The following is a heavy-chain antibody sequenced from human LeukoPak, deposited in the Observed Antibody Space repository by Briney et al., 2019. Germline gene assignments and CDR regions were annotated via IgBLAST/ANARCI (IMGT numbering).Heavy chain of an antibody. D-gene: IGHD3-22*01. Sequence: ASVKVSCKASGGTFSSYAISWVRQAPGQGLEWMGGIIPIFGTANYAQKFQGRVTITADESTSTAYMELSSLRSEDTAVYYCARTNYYDSSGYPSYFGYWGQGTRVTVSS. V-gene: IGHV1-69*13. CDR3: ARTNYYDSSGYPSYFGY. CDR1: GGTFSSYA. CDR2: IIPIFGTA. J-gene: IGHJ4*02.